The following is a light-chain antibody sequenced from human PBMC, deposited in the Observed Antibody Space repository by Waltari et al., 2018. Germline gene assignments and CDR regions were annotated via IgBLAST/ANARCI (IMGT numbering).Light chain of an antibody. CDR2: DAS. V-gene: IGKV3-11*01. Sequence: EIVLTQSPATLSLSPGERATLFCRASESVSNYLAWYQQIPGQAPRLLIYDASNRATGIPARFSGSGSGTDFTLTISSLEAEDVAVYYCQQYYNTMWTFGQGTKVEI. CDR3: QQYYNTMWT. J-gene: IGKJ1*01. CDR1: ESVSNY.